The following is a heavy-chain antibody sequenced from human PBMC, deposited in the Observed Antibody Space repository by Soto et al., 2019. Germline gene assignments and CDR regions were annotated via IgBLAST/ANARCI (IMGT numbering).Heavy chain of an antibody. CDR2: IKQDGSEK. CDR3: ARDLADIVVEVAATGWFDP. V-gene: IGHV3-7*01. Sequence: PGGSLRLSCAASGFTFSSYWMSWVRQAPGKELEWVANIKQDGSEKYYVDSVKGRFTISRDNAKNSLYLQMNSLRAEDTAVYYCARDLADIVVEVAATGWFDPWGQGTLVTVSS. J-gene: IGHJ5*02. D-gene: IGHD2-15*01. CDR1: GFTFSSYW.